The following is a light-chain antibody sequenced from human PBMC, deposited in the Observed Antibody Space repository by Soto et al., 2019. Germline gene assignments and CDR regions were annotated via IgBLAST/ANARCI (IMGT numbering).Light chain of an antibody. CDR2: KAT. Sequence: DIEMTQSPSTLSASVGDRVTITCRASQSITTWLAWYQQKPGKAPKLLIYKATNVHTGVPSRFSGSGSGTEFSLTISSLQPEDFAIYYCQQYNDYPCTFGQGTKLEIK. J-gene: IGKJ2*02. CDR3: QQYNDYPCT. CDR1: QSITTW. V-gene: IGKV1-5*03.